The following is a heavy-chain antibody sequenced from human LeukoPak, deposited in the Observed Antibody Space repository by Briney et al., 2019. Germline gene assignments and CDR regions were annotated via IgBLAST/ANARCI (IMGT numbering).Heavy chain of an antibody. J-gene: IGHJ6*02. CDR2: MSYDGSNK. CDR3: AKDRASGWPKGDYYGGMDV. D-gene: IGHD6-19*01. CDR1: GFTFSSYV. V-gene: IGHV3-30*18. Sequence: GGSLRLSCAASGFTFSSYVMHWVRQAPGKVLEWVAVMSYDGSNKYYVDWVRDRFSSSRDNSEKTLHWQMKSMRAEDTDVYYCAKDRASGWPKGDYYGGMDVWGQGTTVTVSS.